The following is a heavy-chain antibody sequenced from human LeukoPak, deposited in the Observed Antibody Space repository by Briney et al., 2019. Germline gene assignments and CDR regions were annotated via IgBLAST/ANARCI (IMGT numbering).Heavy chain of an antibody. CDR2: INIGGTST. V-gene: IGHV3-74*01. D-gene: IGHD3-22*01. CDR1: GFAFSNYW. Sequence: TGGSLRLSCAASGFAFSNYWMHWVRQTPGKGLEWVSRINIGGTSTDYADSVKGRFTISRDNAKNTVFLQMNGLRVEDTAVYYCARDLDYYEDGAYNTETLWGRGTLVIVSS. J-gene: IGHJ4*02. CDR3: ARDLDYYEDGAYNTETL.